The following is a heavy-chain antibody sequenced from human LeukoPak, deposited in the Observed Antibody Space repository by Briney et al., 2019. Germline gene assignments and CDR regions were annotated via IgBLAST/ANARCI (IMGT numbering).Heavy chain of an antibody. J-gene: IGHJ2*01. Sequence: GGSLRLSGAASGFTFSSYSMNWVRQAPGKGLEWVSYISSSSSTIYYADSVKGRFTISRDNSKNTLYLQMNSLRAEDTAVYYCARDRGYCTNGVCLLNWYFDLWGRGTLVTVSS. V-gene: IGHV3-48*01. CDR3: ARDRGYCTNGVCLLNWYFDL. CDR2: ISSSSSTI. D-gene: IGHD2-8*01. CDR1: GFTFSSYS.